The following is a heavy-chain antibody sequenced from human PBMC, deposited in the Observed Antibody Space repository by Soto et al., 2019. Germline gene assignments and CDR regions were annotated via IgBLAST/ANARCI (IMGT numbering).Heavy chain of an antibody. V-gene: IGHV4-31*03. Sequence: PSETLSLTCTVSGGSISSGGYYWSWIRQHPGKGLEWIGYIYYSGSTYYNPSLKSRVTISVDTSKNQFSLKLSSVTAADTAVYYCASPGSGWYTFDYWGQGTLVTVSS. CDR3: ASPGSGWYTFDY. D-gene: IGHD6-19*01. CDR2: IYYSGST. CDR1: GGSISSGGYY. J-gene: IGHJ4*02.